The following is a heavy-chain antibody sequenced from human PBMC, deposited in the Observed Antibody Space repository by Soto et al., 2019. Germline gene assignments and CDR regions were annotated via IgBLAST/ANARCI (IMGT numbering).Heavy chain of an antibody. D-gene: IGHD2-8*02. CDR2: INPSGST. CDR3: ARDKITGLFDY. Sequence: QVQLQQWGAGLLKPSETLSLTCAVYGGSFSGYYWTWIRQPPGTGLEWIGEINPSGSTNYNPSLKGRVTISVDTSKNQFSLKLTSVTAADTAVYYCARDKITGLFDYWGQGTLVTVSS. CDR1: GGSFSGYY. V-gene: IGHV4-34*01. J-gene: IGHJ4*02.